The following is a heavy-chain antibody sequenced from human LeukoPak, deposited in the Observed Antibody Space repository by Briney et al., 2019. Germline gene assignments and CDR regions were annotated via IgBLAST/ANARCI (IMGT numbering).Heavy chain of an antibody. CDR3: ARVYYYDTRGPNAFDI. J-gene: IGHJ3*02. CDR2: INPSGGAT. V-gene: IGHV1-46*01. D-gene: IGHD3-22*01. Sequence: ASVKVSCKASGYTFSDYYMHWGRQAPGQGLEWMGKINPSGGATSYAQRFQGRVTVTSDTSTSTVSMELSSLRSEDTALYYCARVYYYDTRGPNAFDIWGQGTMVTVSS. CDR1: GYTFSDYY.